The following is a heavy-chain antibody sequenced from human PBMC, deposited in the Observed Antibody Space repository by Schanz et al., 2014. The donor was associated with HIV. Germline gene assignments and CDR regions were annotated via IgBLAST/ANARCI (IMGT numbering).Heavy chain of an antibody. CDR1: GFTFSIYS. J-gene: IGHJ6*02. D-gene: IGHD2-21*02. V-gene: IGHV3-21*02. CDR3: AKDQRGDPLYYYYGMDV. Sequence: EVQLVESGGGLVKPGGSLRLSCEASGFTFSIYSMNWVRQAPGKGLEWVSAISSSSSYIYYADSVKGRFAISRDNSKNTLYLQMNSLRAEDTAVYYCAKDQRGDPLYYYYGMDVWGQGTTVTVSS. CDR2: ISSSSSYI.